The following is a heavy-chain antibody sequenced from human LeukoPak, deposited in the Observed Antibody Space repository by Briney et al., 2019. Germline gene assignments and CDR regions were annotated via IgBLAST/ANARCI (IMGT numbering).Heavy chain of an antibody. CDR3: ARRYSNYFFDY. D-gene: IGHD4-11*01. V-gene: IGHV4-59*08. CDR2: IYHSGST. CDR1: GGSISSYY. Sequence: SETLSLTCTVSGGSISSYYWSWIRQPPGKGLEWIGNIYHSGSTYYNASLKSRVTISVDTSKNQFSLKLSSVTAADTAVYYCARRYSNYFFDYWGQGTLVTVSS. J-gene: IGHJ4*02.